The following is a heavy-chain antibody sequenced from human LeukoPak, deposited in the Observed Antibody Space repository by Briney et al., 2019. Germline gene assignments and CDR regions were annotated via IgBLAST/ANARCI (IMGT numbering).Heavy chain of an antibody. V-gene: IGHV3-9*01. CDR2: ISWNSGSI. J-gene: IGHJ4*02. D-gene: IGHD1-26*01. Sequence: PGRSLRLSCAASGFTFDDYAMHWVRQAPGKGLEWVSGISWNSGSIGYADSVKGRFTISRDNAKNSLYLQMNSLRAEDTALYYCAKAKTWELQFDYWGQGTLVTVSS. CDR3: AKAKTWELQFDY. CDR1: GFTFDDYA.